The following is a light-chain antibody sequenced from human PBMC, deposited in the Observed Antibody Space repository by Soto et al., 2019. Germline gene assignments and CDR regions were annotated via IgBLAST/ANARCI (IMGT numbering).Light chain of an antibody. V-gene: IGLV2-11*01. CDR1: SALVSGYKY. CDR2: DAT. CDR3: NSHTISNTRV. Sequence: QSVLTQPRSVSGSPGQSVTISCTGTSALVSGYKYVSWYQQHPGKVPKLLIYDATQRPSGVPHRFSASTSGNTASLTISGLLAEDEADYYCNSHTISNTRVFGTGTKVTVL. J-gene: IGLJ1*01.